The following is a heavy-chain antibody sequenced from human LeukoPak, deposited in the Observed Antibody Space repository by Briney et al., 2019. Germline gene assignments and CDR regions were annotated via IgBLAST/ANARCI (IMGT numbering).Heavy chain of an antibody. V-gene: IGHV1-46*01. CDR1: GYTFTSSY. Sequence: GASVKVSCKASGYTFTSSYMHWVRQAPGQGLEWMGIINPGGGGTTYAQKFQGRVTMTRDTSTSTVYMELTSLKSEDTAVFYCARGGLPARSWFDPWSQGTLVTVSS. CDR3: ARGGLPARSWFDP. CDR2: INPGGGGT. J-gene: IGHJ5*02. D-gene: IGHD3/OR15-3a*01.